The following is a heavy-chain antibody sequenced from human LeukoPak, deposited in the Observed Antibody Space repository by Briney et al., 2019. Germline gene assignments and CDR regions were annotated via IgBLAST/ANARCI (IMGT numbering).Heavy chain of an antibody. V-gene: IGHV4-59*01. CDR2: IYYSGST. J-gene: IGHJ4*02. CDR1: GGSISSYY. CDR3: ARSSSSWYFDY. D-gene: IGHD6-13*01. Sequence: SETLSLTCTVSGGSISSYYWSWIRQPPGKGLEWIGYIYYSGSTNYNPSLKSRVTISVDTSKNQFSLKLSSVTAADTAVYYCARSSSSWYFDYWGQGALVTVSS.